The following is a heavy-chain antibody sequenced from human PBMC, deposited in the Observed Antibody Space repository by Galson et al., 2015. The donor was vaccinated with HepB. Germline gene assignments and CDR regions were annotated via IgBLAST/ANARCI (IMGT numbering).Heavy chain of an antibody. Sequence: SLRLSCAASGFTFSSFIMNWVRQAPGKGLEWVAVISYDGSNKYYADSVKGRFTISRDNSKNTLYLQMNSLRAEDTAVYYCAKDRAGMDYYYYYYGMDVWGQGTTVTVSS. CDR3: AKDRAGMDYYYYYYGMDV. D-gene: IGHD3-16*01. CDR2: ISYDGSNK. J-gene: IGHJ6*02. V-gene: IGHV3-30*18. CDR1: GFTFSSFI.